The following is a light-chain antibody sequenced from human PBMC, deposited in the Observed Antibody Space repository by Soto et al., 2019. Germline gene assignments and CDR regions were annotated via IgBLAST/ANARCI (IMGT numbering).Light chain of an antibody. V-gene: IGLV2-14*01. CDR3: SSYISSSTLV. Sequence: QSVLTQPASVSGPPGQSITISCTGTSSDVGAYNYVSWYQQHPGKAPKLMIYEVSNRPSGVSNRFSGSKSGNTASLTISGLQAEDEADYYCSSYISSSTLVFGTVTKVTVL. CDR2: EVS. CDR1: SSDVGAYNY. J-gene: IGLJ1*01.